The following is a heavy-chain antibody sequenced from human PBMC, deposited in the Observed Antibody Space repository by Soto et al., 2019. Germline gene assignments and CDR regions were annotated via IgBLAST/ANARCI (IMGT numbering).Heavy chain of an antibody. V-gene: IGHV3-30-3*01. CDR2: ISYDGSNK. D-gene: IGHD2-2*01. Sequence: ASGFTFSSYAMHWVRQAPGKGLEWVAVISYDGSNKYYADSVKGRFTISRDNSKNTLYLQMNSLRAEDTAVYYCARDGSGCSSTSCYLSGYYYYGMDVWGQGTTVTVSS. J-gene: IGHJ6*02. CDR1: GFTFSSYA. CDR3: ARDGSGCSSTSCYLSGYYYYGMDV.